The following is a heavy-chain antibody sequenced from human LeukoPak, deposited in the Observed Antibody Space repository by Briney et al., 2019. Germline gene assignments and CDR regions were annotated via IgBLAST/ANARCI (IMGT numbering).Heavy chain of an antibody. D-gene: IGHD3-10*01. J-gene: IGHJ4*02. CDR3: ARGPRIGESQSLVYFDY. CDR1: GYTFTGYY. CDR2: INPNSGGT. Sequence: ASVKVSCKASGYTFTGYYMHWVRQAPGQGLEWMGRINPNSGGTNYAQKFKGRVTMNRDTENSTDYMEVSRLRYEDTAVYYCARGPRIGESQSLVYFDYWGQGTLVTVSS. V-gene: IGHV1-2*06.